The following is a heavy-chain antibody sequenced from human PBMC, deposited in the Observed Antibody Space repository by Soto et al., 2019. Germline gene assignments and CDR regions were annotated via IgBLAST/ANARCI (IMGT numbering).Heavy chain of an antibody. CDR1: GFTFINYA. V-gene: IGHV3-23*01. CDR2: ISNRGSDT. Sequence: EVQLLESGGGLVQPGGSLRLSCAGSGFTFINYAMTWVRQAPGKGLEWVPSISNRGSDTYYVDSVKGRFTISRDNSKNTLYLQMNSLRAEDTAVYYCAKDTYSSSWYFWGQGTLVTVSS. D-gene: IGHD6-13*01. J-gene: IGHJ4*02. CDR3: AKDTYSSSWYF.